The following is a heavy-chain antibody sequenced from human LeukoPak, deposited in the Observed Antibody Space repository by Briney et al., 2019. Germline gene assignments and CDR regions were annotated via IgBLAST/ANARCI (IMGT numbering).Heavy chain of an antibody. CDR2: INHSGST. CDR3: ARVVFWSGYLDY. CDR1: SGSFSGYY. D-gene: IGHD3-3*01. J-gene: IGHJ4*01. Sequence: SETLSLTCAVYSGSFSGYYWSWIRQPPGKGLEWIGEINHSGSTNYNPSLKSRVTISVDTSKNQFSLKLSSVTAAATAVYYCARVVFWSGYLDYWGQGTLVTVSS. V-gene: IGHV4-34*01.